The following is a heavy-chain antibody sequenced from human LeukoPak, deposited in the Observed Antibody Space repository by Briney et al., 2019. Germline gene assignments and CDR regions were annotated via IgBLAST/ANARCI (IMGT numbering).Heavy chain of an antibody. Sequence: GGSLRLSCAASGFTLSSYAMTWVRQAPGRGLEWVSSVDGGGDGTYYADSVKGRFTISRDNSKDTLYLQMNGLRAKDTAVYFCAKQSAGSAAWYSLHYDFWGQGTLVTVSS. D-gene: IGHD6-13*01. J-gene: IGHJ4*02. V-gene: IGHV3-23*01. CDR3: AKQSAGSAAWYSLHYDF. CDR1: GFTLSSYA. CDR2: VDGGGDGT.